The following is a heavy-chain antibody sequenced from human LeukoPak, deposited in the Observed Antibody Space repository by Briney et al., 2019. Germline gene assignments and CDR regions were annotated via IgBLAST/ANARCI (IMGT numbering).Heavy chain of an antibody. CDR3: ARDSSGNRPDAFDI. V-gene: IGHV3-21*01. Sequence: PGGSLRLSCAASGFTFSSYSMNWVRQAPGKGLEWVSFISSSSSYIYYADSVKGRFTISRDNAKNSLYLQMNSLRAEDTAVYYCARDSSGNRPDAFDIWGQGTMVTVSS. D-gene: IGHD4-23*01. J-gene: IGHJ3*02. CDR1: GFTFSSYS. CDR2: ISSSSSYI.